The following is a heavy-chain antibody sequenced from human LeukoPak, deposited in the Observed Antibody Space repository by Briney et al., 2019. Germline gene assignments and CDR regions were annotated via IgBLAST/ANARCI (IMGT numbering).Heavy chain of an antibody. J-gene: IGHJ3*02. CDR2: IIPILGIA. D-gene: IGHD3-9*01. CDR1: GGTFSSYA. V-gene: IGHV1-69*04. Sequence: GASVNVSCKASGGTFSSYAISWVRQAPGQGLEWMGRIIPILGIANYAQKFQGRVTITADKSTSTAYMELSSLRSEDTAVYYCATIGVGLRILNAFDIWGQGTMVTVSS. CDR3: ATIGVGLRILNAFDI.